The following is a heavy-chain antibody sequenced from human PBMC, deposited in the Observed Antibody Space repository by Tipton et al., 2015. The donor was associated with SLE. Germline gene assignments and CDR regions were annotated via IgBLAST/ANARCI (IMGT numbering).Heavy chain of an antibody. CDR1: GFTFSTYA. V-gene: IGHV3-23*01. D-gene: IGHD6-19*01. CDR3: ATEGWLVPRDI. CDR2: ISGSGGST. J-gene: IGHJ3*02. Sequence: SLRLSCAASGFTFSTYAMSWVRQAPGKGLEWVSAISGSGGSTYYADSVKGRFTISRDNSKNTLHLQLNSLRAEDTAVYYCATEGWLVPRDIWGQGTMVTVSS.